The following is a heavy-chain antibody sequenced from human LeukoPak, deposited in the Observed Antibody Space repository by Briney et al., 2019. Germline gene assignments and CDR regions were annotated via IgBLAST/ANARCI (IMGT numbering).Heavy chain of an antibody. CDR1: GYTFTGYY. D-gene: IGHD1-26*01. Sequence: ASVKVSCKASGYTFTGYYMHWVRQAPGQGLEWMGWINPNSGGTNYAQKFQGRVTMTRDTSISTAYMELSRLRSDDTAVYYCARFGVGAAHYFDYWGQGTLVTVSS. CDR3: ARFGVGAAHYFDY. V-gene: IGHV1-2*02. CDR2: INPNSGGT. J-gene: IGHJ4*02.